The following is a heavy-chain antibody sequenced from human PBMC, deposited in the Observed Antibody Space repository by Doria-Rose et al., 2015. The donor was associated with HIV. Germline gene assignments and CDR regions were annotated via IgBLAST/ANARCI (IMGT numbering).Heavy chain of an antibody. D-gene: IGHD3-3*01. V-gene: IGHV4-31*03. CDR3: ARMGSYRELDY. Sequence: VSLTCRVAGASVSSRGYYWNWIRQVPGKGLESIGYTYYTGTSDYSPSLKSRLNMAVDTSKNQFSLKLSFVTVADTAGYYCARMGSYRELDYWGQGALVTVSA. CDR2: TYYTGTS. CDR1: GASVSSRGYY. J-gene: IGHJ4*02.